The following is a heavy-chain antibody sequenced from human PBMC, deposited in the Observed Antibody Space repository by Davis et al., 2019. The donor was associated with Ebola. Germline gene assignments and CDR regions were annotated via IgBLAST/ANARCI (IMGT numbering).Heavy chain of an antibody. CDR2: IYYGGTT. Sequence: SETLSLTCTVSGGSIDSHYWSWIRQPPGKGLEWLGYIYYGGTTKYNPSLKSRVTFSGDTSKNHFSLKLSSVTAADTAVYYCAREASGPDYWGQGTLVTVSS. V-gene: IGHV4-59*11. CDR1: GGSIDSHY. D-gene: IGHD5-12*01. J-gene: IGHJ4*02. CDR3: AREASGPDY.